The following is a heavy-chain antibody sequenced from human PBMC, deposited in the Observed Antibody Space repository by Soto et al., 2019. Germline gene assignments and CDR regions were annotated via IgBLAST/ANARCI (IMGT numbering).Heavy chain of an antibody. CDR1: GFTLSNYW. D-gene: IGHD7-27*01. CDR3: VRELGRGY. Sequence: PGGTMRLSCAASGFTLSNYWMTCVRQAPGKGLECVANINKDGSQKNYVDSVTGRFTIARDNGQNSLSLQINSLRVEDTGVYYCVRELGRGYWGQGGLGAASS. V-gene: IGHV3-7*03. CDR2: INKDGSQK. J-gene: IGHJ4*02.